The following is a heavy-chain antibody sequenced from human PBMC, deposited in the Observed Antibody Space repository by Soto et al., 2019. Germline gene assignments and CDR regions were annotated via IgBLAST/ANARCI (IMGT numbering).Heavy chain of an antibody. J-gene: IGHJ4*02. CDR2: INSDGSST. Sequence: PGGSLRLSCAASGFTFSSYWMHWVRQAPGKGLVWVSRINSDGSSTSYADSVKGRFTISRDNAKNTLYLQMNSLRAEDTAVYYCAKENGYSSSWFEFEYWGQGTLVTVSS. CDR1: GFTFSSYW. V-gene: IGHV3-74*01. D-gene: IGHD6-13*01. CDR3: AKENGYSSSWFEFEY.